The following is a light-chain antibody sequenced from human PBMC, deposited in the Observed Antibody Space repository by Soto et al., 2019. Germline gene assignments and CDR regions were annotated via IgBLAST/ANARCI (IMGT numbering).Light chain of an antibody. CDR1: QSVSSN. V-gene: IGKV3-15*01. Sequence: EIVMTQSPATLSVSPGERATLSCRARQSVSSNFAWYQQKPGQAPRLLIYGASTRATGIPARFSGSGSGTEFTLTISSLQSEDFAVYYCQHYNNWPRTFGQGTKVEIK. J-gene: IGKJ1*01. CDR2: GAS. CDR3: QHYNNWPRT.